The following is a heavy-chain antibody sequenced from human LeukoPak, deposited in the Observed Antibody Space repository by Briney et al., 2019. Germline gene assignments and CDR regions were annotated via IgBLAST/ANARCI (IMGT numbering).Heavy chain of an antibody. D-gene: IGHD3-10*01. CDR3: AKGYYGSGSYGWFDY. V-gene: IGHV3-23*01. CDR2: ISGSGDRT. CDR1: GFTFSSYG. J-gene: IGHJ4*02. Sequence: GGSLRLSCAASGFTFSSYGMHWVRQAPGKGLEWVSTISGSGDRTYYADSVKGRFTISRDNSKNTLFLQMNSLRAEDTAVYYCAKGYYGSGSYGWFDYWGQGTLVTVSS.